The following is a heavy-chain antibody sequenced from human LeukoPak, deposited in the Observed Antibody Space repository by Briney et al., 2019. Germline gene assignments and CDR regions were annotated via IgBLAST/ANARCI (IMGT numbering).Heavy chain of an antibody. V-gene: IGHV3-21*01. CDR1: GFTFSSYS. CDR2: ISSTSTYI. J-gene: IGHJ4*02. CDR3: ATQGTN. Sequence: GGSLRLSCAASGFTFSSYSMNWARQALGKGLEWVSSISSTSTYIFYADSVKGRFTISRDNAKNSLYLQMDSLRAEDTAAYFCATQGTNWGQGTLVTVSS. D-gene: IGHD1-14*01.